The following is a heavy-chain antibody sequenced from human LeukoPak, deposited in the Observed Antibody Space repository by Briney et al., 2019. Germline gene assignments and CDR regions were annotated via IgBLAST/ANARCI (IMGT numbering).Heavy chain of an antibody. CDR1: GGSISSGGYY. J-gene: IGHJ4*02. D-gene: IGHD3-16*02. CDR3: ASLLERTFGGVIVPPR. V-gene: IGHV4-31*03. CDR2: IYYSGST. Sequence: SQTLSLTCTVSGGSISSGGYYWSWIRQHPGKGLEWTGYIYYSGSTYYNPSLKSRVTISVDTSKNQFSLKLSSVTAADTAVYYCASLLERTFGGVIVPPRWGQGTLVTVSS.